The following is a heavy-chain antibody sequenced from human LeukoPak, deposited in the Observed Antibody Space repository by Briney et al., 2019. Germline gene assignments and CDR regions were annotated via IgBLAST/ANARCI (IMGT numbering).Heavy chain of an antibody. D-gene: IGHD3-16*02. Sequence: SETLSLTCAVYGGSFSGYYWSWIRQPPGKGLEWIGYIYYSGSTYYNPSLKSRVTISVDTSKNQFSLKLSSVTAADTAVYYCARALYDSIWGSYRYGYWGQGTLVTVSS. CDR1: GGSFSGYY. CDR3: ARALYDSIWGSYRYGY. CDR2: IYYSGST. J-gene: IGHJ4*02. V-gene: IGHV4-30-4*08.